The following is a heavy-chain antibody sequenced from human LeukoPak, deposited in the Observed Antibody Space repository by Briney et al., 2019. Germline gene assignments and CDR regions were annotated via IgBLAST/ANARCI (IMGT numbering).Heavy chain of an antibody. CDR2: ISSSSSYI. CDR3: ARDFRFEDYSGYAKSGLSSGWYFAFDI. D-gene: IGHD6-19*01. CDR1: EFTFSSYS. Sequence: GGSLRLSCAASEFTFSSYSMNWVRQAPGKGLEWVSSISSSSSYIYYADSVKGRFTISRDNAKNSLYLQMNSLRAEDTAVYYCARDFRFEDYSGYAKSGLSSGWYFAFDIWGQGTMVTVSS. V-gene: IGHV3-21*01. J-gene: IGHJ3*02.